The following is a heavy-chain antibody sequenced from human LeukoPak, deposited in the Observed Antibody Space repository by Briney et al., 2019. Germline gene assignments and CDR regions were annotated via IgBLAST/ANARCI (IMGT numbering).Heavy chain of an antibody. CDR2: INSYGSIK. CDR1: GFTFSGYW. CDR3: AKVVGTGTTPTDY. Sequence: PGGSLRLSCAASGFTFSGYWMHWVRQPPGKGLVWVARINSYGSIKNYADSVKGRFTIHRDNSKNTLSLQMNSLRAEDTAVYYCAKVVGTGTTPTDYWGQGTLVTVSS. J-gene: IGHJ4*02. V-gene: IGHV3-74*01. D-gene: IGHD1-1*01.